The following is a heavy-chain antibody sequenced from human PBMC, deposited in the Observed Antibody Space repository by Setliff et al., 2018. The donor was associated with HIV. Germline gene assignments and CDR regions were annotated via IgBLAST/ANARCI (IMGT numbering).Heavy chain of an antibody. V-gene: IGHV4-59*12. Sequence: SETLSLTCSISGGSISNYYWVWIRQSPGKGLEWIGHIHYGGGTYYNPSLESRVSMSVDTSKNQISLKLSSVTAADTAMYYCARRMAAGTFDYWGQGTLVTVSS. CDR1: GGSISNYY. J-gene: IGHJ4*02. D-gene: IGHD6-13*01. CDR2: IHYGGGT. CDR3: ARRMAAGTFDY.